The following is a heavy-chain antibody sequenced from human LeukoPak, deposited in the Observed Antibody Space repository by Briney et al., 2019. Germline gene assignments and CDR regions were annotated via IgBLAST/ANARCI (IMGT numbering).Heavy chain of an antibody. D-gene: IGHD6-19*01. CDR1: GYTFTSYY. J-gene: IGHJ6*02. CDR3: ARDRIAVGSSYGMDV. CDR2: ISPSGGST. Sequence: ASVKVSCKASGYTFTSYYMHWVRRAPGQGLEWMGIISPSGGSTSYAQKFQGRVTMTRDTSTSTVYMELSSLRSEDTAVYYCARDRIAVGSSYGMDVWGQGTTVTVSS. V-gene: IGHV1-46*01.